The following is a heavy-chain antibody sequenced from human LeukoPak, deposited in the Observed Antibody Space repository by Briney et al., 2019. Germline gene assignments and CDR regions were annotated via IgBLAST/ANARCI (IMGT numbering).Heavy chain of an antibody. D-gene: IGHD1-26*01. CDR2: IYPGDSNT. J-gene: IGHJ4*02. CDR1: GYSFTSYW. CDR3: ARQKWELQSNFDY. Sequence: GESLKISCKGSGYSFTSYWIGWVRQMPGKGLEWMGIIYPGDSNTKYSPSFQGRVTISADKSISTAYLQWSSLKASDTAIYYCARQKWELQSNFDYWGQGTPVTVSS. V-gene: IGHV5-51*01.